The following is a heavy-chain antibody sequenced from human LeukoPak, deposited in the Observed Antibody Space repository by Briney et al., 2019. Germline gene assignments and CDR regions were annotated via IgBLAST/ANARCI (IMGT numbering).Heavy chain of an antibody. J-gene: IGHJ5*02. D-gene: IGHD1-26*01. V-gene: IGHV4-34*01. CDR2: INHSGST. CDR3: ARRKRWELLQDWFDP. Sequence: NPSETLSLTCAVYGGSFSGYYWSWIRQPPGKGLEWIGEINHSGSTNYNPSLKSRVTISVDTSKNQFSLKLSSVTAADTAVYYCARRKRWELLQDWFDPWGQGTLVTVSS. CDR1: GGSFSGYY.